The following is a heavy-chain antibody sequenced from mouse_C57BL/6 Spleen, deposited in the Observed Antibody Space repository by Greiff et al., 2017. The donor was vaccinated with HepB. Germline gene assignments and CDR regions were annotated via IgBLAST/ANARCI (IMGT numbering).Heavy chain of an antibody. D-gene: IGHD2-4*01. J-gene: IGHJ3*01. CDR2: IDPSDSYT. CDR3: ARRLRSPFAY. Sequence: QVQLQQSGAELVMPGASVKLSCKASGYTFTSYWMHWVKQRPGQGLEWIGEIDPSDSYTNYNQKFKGKSTLTVDKSSSTAYMQLSSLTSEDSAVYYCARRLRSPFAYWGQGTLVTVSA. V-gene: IGHV1-69*01. CDR1: GYTFTSYW.